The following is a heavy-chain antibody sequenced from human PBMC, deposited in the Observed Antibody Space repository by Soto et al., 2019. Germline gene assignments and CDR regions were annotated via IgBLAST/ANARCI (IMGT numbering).Heavy chain of an antibody. CDR3: ARGVDVMAKYEH. CDR1: GGAFSMYA. J-gene: IGHJ1*01. CDR2: VVPLFGTP. V-gene: IGHV1-69*01. D-gene: IGHD5-12*01. Sequence: QVQRVQSGAELKEPVSSVQVSCKTSGGAFSMYAITWVRQAPGQGLEWLGGVVPLFGTPNYAQKFLDRVTITADESKSTVYMELSSLRSEDTAVYYCARGVDVMAKYEHWGLGSLVSVSS.